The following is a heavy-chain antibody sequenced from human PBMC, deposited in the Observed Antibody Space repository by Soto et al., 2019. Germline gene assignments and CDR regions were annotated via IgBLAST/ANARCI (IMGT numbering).Heavy chain of an antibody. Sequence: GGSLRLSCAASGFIFINYAMSWVLQAPGKGLEWVSTISGNGGSTYYADSVKGRFTISRDNSKNTLFLQMNSLRAEDTAVYYCAKRPLAILCFDYWGQGILFTFSS. CDR1: GFIFINYA. J-gene: IGHJ4*02. CDR3: AKRPLAILCFDY. V-gene: IGHV3-23*01. CDR2: ISGNGGST.